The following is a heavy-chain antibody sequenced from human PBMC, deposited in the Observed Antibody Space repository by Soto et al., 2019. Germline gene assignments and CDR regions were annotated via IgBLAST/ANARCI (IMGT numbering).Heavy chain of an antibody. J-gene: IGHJ4*02. CDR3: ARKGSGDYALDY. Sequence: QIILKESGPTLVKPTQTLTLTCTLSGFSLSTGGVGVGWIRQSPGKALEWLAVIYWDDVKHYSPSLERRLTITKDTSESEVVLTMTNMDPVDTATYYCARKGSGDYALDYWGQGILVTVSS. V-gene: IGHV2-5*02. D-gene: IGHD4-17*01. CDR2: IYWDDVK. CDR1: GFSLSTGGVG.